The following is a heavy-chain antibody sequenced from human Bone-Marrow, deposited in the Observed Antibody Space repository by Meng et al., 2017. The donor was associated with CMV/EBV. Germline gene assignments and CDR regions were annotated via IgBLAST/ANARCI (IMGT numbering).Heavy chain of an antibody. V-gene: IGHV3-23*01. D-gene: IGHD6-13*01. Sequence: GESLKISCAASGFTFSSYSMNWVRQAPGKGLEWVSTIYGSGDTTNYADSVKGRFTISRDDSRNTLYLQMNSLRVDDTAVFYCARGDSSTTWLVVDYWGLGTLVTVSS. CDR1: GFTFSSYS. CDR2: IYGSGDTT. J-gene: IGHJ4*02. CDR3: ARGDSSTTWLVVDY.